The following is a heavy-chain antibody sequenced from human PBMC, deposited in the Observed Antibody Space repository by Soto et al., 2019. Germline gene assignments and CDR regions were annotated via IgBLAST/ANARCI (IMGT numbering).Heavy chain of an antibody. V-gene: IGHV3-21*01. D-gene: IGHD6-19*01. CDR3: TREDSIIIPAVADF. CDR2: VSKSDYT. CDR1: GFTFTNYG. Sequence: PEGSLRLSCAVSGFTFTNYGFNWVRQAPGKGLEWVSSVSKSDYTYYSDSVKGRFTISRDNAKNSVSLQMNNLRAEDTAVYYCTREDSIIIPAVADFWGQGTLVTVSS. J-gene: IGHJ4*02.